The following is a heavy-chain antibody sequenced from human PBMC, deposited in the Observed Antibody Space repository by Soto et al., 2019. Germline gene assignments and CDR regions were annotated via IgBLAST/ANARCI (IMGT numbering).Heavy chain of an antibody. J-gene: IGHJ4*02. CDR3: ASYYSSSWSY. CDR1: GGSFSGYY. D-gene: IGHD6-13*01. Sequence: SETLSLTCAVYGGSFSGYYWSWIRQPPGKGLEWIGEINHSGSTNYNPSLKSRVTISVDTSKNQFSLKLSSVTAADTAVYYCASYYSSSWSYWGQGTLVTVSS. CDR2: INHSGST. V-gene: IGHV4-34*01.